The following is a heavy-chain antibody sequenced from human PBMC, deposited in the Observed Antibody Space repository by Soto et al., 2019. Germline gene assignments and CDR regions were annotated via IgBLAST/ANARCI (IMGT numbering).Heavy chain of an antibody. D-gene: IGHD6-19*01. CDR3: ARCPGIAVAGADAFDI. Sequence: GETLKISCAASGFTFSSYWMHWVRQAPGKWLVWVSRINSDGSSTSYADSVKGRFTISIDNAKNTLYLQMNSLRAEDTAVYHCARCPGIAVAGADAFDIWGQGTMVTVSS. V-gene: IGHV3-74*01. CDR1: GFTFSSYW. J-gene: IGHJ3*02. CDR2: INSDGSST.